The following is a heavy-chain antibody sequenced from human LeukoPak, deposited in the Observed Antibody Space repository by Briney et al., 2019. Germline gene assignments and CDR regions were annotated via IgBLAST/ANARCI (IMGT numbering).Heavy chain of an antibody. V-gene: IGHV3-21*01. J-gene: IGHJ3*02. CDR3: ARDEWGDAFDI. D-gene: IGHD1-26*01. CDR2: ISSSSSYI. CDR1: GFTFSSYS. Sequence: KPGGSLRLSCAASGFTFSSYSMNWVRQAPGKGLEWVSSISSSSSYIHSADSVRGRFTISRDNAKNSLFLQMNSRRAEDTAVYYCARDEWGDAFDIWGQGTMVTVFS.